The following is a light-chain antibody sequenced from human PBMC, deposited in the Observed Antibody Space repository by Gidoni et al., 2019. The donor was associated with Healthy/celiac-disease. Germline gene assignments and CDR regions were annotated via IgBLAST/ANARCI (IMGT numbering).Light chain of an antibody. J-gene: IGKJ2*01. CDR3: QQYNNWPYT. V-gene: IGKV3-15*01. CDR1: QSGNSN. Sequence: EIVMTQSPATLSVSPGERATLACRASQSGNSNLAWYQQKPGQAPRLLIYGASTRATGIPARFSGSGSGTEFTLTISSLQSEDFAVYYCQQYNNWPYTFGQGTKLEIK. CDR2: GAS.